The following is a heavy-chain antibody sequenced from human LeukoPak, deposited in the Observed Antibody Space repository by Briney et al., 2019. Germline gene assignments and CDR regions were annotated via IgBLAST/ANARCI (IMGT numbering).Heavy chain of an antibody. Sequence: ASVKVSCKASGYTFTSYDINWVRQATGQGLEWMGWMNPNSGNTGYAQKFQGRVTITADESTSTAYMELSSLRSEDTAVYYCARRANGPWGQGTLVTVSS. CDR1: GYTFTSYD. CDR2: MNPNSGNT. J-gene: IGHJ5*02. V-gene: IGHV1-8*01. CDR3: ARRANGP.